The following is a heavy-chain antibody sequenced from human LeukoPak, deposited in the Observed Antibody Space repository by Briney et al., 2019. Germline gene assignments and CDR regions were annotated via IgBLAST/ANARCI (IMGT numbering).Heavy chain of an antibody. V-gene: IGHV4-34*01. CDR2: INHSGST. Sequence: ETVSLTCAVYGGSFSGYYWSWIRQPPGKGLEWIGEINHSGSTNYNPSLKSRVTISVDTSKNQFSLKLSSVTAADTAVYYCARHGNTAMVTLDAFDIYVQGTKGTVSS. CDR1: GGSFSGYY. CDR3: ARHGNTAMVTLDAFDI. J-gene: IGHJ3*02. D-gene: IGHD5-18*01.